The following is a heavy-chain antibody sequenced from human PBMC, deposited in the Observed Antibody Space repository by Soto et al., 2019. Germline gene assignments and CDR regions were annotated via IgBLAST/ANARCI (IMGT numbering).Heavy chain of an antibody. CDR3: ARESTYYYDSSGFDAFDI. V-gene: IGHV5-51*01. CDR1: GYSFTSYW. CDR2: IYPGDSDT. D-gene: IGHD3-22*01. J-gene: IGHJ3*02. Sequence: GESLKISCKGSGYSFTSYWIGWVRQMPGKGLEWMGIIYPGDSDTRYSPSFQGQVTISADKSISTAYLQWSSLKASDTAMYYCARESTYYYDSSGFDAFDIWGQGTMVTVSS.